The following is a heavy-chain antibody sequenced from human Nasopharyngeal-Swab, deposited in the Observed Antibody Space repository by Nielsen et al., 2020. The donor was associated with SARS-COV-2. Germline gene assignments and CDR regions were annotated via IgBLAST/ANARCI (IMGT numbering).Heavy chain of an antibody. V-gene: IGHV7-4-1*02. J-gene: IGHJ4*02. CDR2: INTNTGNP. Sequence: ASVKVSCKASGYTFISYAMNWVRQAPGQGLEWMGWINTNTGNPTYAQGFTGRFVFSLDTSVSTAYLQISSLKAEDTAAYYCAREPKTTIFGVVSDWNNFDYWGQGTLVTVSS. CDR1: GYTFISYA. CDR3: AREPKTTIFGVVSDWNNFDY. D-gene: IGHD3-3*01.